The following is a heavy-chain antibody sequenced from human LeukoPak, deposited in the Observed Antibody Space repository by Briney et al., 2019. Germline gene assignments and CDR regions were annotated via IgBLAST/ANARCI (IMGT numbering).Heavy chain of an antibody. V-gene: IGHV1-18*01. CDR2: ISGYNGNT. Sequence: ASVKVSCKASGYSFTSYGFSWVRQAPGQGLEWMGWISGYNGNTKYAQNIQGRVTMTTDSSTTTAYMELRSLGSDDTAVYYCARDGVADGSWSQFNYWGQGTLLTVSS. CDR3: ARDGVADGSWSQFNY. D-gene: IGHD6-13*01. CDR1: GYSFTSYG. J-gene: IGHJ4*02.